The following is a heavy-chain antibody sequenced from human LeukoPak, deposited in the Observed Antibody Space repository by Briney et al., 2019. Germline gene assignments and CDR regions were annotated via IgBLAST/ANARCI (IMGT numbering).Heavy chain of an antibody. CDR1: GYTFTGYY. D-gene: IGHD3-22*01. V-gene: IGHV1-2*02. CDR2: VNPNSGGT. CDR3: ARSSYDSSGYYRGPTYYYGMDV. J-gene: IGHJ6*02. Sequence: GASVKVSCKASGYTFTGYYMHWVQQAPGQGLEWMGWVNPNSGGTNYAQKFQGRVTMTRDTSISTAYMELSRLRSDDTAVYHCARSSYDSSGYYRGPTYYYGMDVWGQGTTVTVSS.